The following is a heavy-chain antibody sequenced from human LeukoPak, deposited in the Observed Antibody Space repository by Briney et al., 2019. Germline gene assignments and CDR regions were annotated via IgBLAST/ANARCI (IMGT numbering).Heavy chain of an antibody. CDR1: GFTFSSYG. D-gene: IGHD3-10*01. Sequence: GRSLRLSCAASGFTFSSYGMHWVRQAPGKGLEWVAVISYDGSNKYYADSVKGRFTIPRDNSKNTLYLQMNSLRAEDTAVYYCAKGGWFGELPYYYFDYWGQGTLVTVSS. CDR2: ISYDGSNK. J-gene: IGHJ4*02. V-gene: IGHV3-30*18. CDR3: AKGGWFGELPYYYFDY.